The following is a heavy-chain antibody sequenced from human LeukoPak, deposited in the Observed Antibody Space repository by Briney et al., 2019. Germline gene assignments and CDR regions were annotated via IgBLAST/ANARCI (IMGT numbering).Heavy chain of an antibody. Sequence: SETLSLTCTVSGGSISSSSYYWGWIRQPPGKGLEWIGYIYYSGSTNYNPSLKSRVTISVDTSKNQFSLKLSSVTAADTAVYYCARHASYYYDSSGYFFDYWGQGTLVTVSS. V-gene: IGHV4-61*05. J-gene: IGHJ4*02. CDR1: GGSISSSSYY. CDR2: IYYSGST. CDR3: ARHASYYYDSSGYFFDY. D-gene: IGHD3-22*01.